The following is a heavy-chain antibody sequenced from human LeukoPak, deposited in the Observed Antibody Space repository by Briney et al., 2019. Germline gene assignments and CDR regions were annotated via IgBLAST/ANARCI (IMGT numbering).Heavy chain of an antibody. CDR3: VRGYSFGPYGMDV. V-gene: IGHV3-64D*09. CDR2: ISDSGGST. CDR1: GFPFSSYA. D-gene: IGHD2-15*01. J-gene: IGHJ6*02. Sequence: PGGSLRLSCSASGFPFSSYATHWVRQAPGKGLEYVSAISDSGGSTYYADSVKGRFTISRDNSKNTLYPQMSSLRAEDTAVYFCVRGYSFGPYGMDVWGQGTTVTVSS.